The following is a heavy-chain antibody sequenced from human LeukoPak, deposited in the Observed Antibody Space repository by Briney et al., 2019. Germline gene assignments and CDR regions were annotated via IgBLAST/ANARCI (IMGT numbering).Heavy chain of an antibody. Sequence: GGSLRLSCAASGFTFSSYAMHWVRQAPGKRLEWVAVISYDGSNKYYADSVKGRFTISRDNTKNSLYLQMNSLRAEDTAVYYCLGGTGWIFDYWGQGTLVTVSS. CDR1: GFTFSSYA. CDR2: ISYDGSNK. J-gene: IGHJ4*02. V-gene: IGHV3-30*04. CDR3: LGGTGWIFDY. D-gene: IGHD6-19*01.